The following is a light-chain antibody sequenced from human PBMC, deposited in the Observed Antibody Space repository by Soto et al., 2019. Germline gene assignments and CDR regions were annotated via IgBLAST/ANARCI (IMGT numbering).Light chain of an antibody. Sequence: QSVLTQPPSASGSPGQSLTISCTGTSSDVGAHNYVSWYQQHPGKAPKLMIYEVSNRLSGISNRFSGSKSGNTAPLTISGLQAEDEADYYCSSYTSSSTRVFGTGTKVTVL. CDR3: SSYTSSSTRV. CDR1: SSDVGAHNY. J-gene: IGLJ1*01. CDR2: EVS. V-gene: IGLV2-14*01.